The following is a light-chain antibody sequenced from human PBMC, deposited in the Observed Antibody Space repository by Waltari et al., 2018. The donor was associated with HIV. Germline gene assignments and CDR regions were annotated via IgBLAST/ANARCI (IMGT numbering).Light chain of an antibody. V-gene: IGKV1-27*01. Sequence: DIQMSQAPSSLSASVGDRVTITCRASRDISNDLAWYQQKSGEVPKLLMYAAYALRSGVPSRFRGSGSGTDFTLTINGLQPEDVGSYYCQNYDSVPVAFGQGTRLEI. CDR2: AAY. CDR1: RDISND. J-gene: IGKJ5*01. CDR3: QNYDSVPVA.